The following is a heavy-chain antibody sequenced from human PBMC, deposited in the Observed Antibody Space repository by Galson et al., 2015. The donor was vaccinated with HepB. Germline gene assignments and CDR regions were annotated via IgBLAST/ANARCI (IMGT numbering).Heavy chain of an antibody. CDR2: INAGNGNT. D-gene: IGHD6-19*01. J-gene: IGHJ4*02. CDR3: ARGPPIAVPSQLIDY. Sequence: SVKVSCKASGYTFTSYAMHWVRQAPGQRLEWMGWINAGNGNTKYSQKSQGRVTITRDTSASTAYMELSSLRSEDTAVYYCARGPPIAVPSQLIDYWGQGTLVTVSS. CDR1: GYTFTSYA. V-gene: IGHV1-3*01.